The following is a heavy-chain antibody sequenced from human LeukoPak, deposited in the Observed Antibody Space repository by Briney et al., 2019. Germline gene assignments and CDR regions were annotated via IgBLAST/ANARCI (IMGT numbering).Heavy chain of an antibody. CDR2: IEKDGSEI. CDR1: GFTFSNYW. CDR3: AAGAGWLIDW. V-gene: IGHV3-7*01. J-gene: IGHJ4*02. Sequence: GGSLRHSCAASGFTFSNYWMNWVRQAPGKGMEWVAIIEKDGSEILYVDSVKGRFTTSRDKAKTSLYLQMNSLRAEDTAVYYCAAGAGWLIDWWGQGTLVTVSS. D-gene: IGHD6-19*01.